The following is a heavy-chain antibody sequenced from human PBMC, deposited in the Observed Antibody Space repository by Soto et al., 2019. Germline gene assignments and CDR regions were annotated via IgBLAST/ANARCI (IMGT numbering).Heavy chain of an antibody. D-gene: IGHD3-22*01. CDR3: ASDTYYYDSSGYSRFDY. CDR1: GGTFSSYA. V-gene: IGHV1-69*12. CDR2: IIPIFGTA. J-gene: IGHJ4*02. Sequence: QVQLVQSGAEVKKPGSSVKVSCKASGGTFSSYAISWVRQAPGQGLEWMGGIIPIFGTANYAQKFQGRVTITADESTSTAYMELSSLRSEDTAVYYCASDTYYYDSSGYSRFDYWGQGTLVTVSS.